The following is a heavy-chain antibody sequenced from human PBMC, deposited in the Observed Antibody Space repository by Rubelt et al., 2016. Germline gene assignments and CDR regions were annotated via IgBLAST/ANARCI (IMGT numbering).Heavy chain of an antibody. CDR2: IKPRGGST. V-gene: IGHV1-46*01. Sequence: QVQLVQSGAEVKKPGASVKVACKASGYTFTRYYMHWVRQDPGQGIEWMGIIKPRGGSTSFAQKFQGRVTMTRDTSTSTVYMELSSLRSEDTAVYYCARGGATISRDAFDIWGQGTMVTVSS. D-gene: IGHD5-24*01. CDR3: ARGGATISRDAFDI. CDR1: GYTFTRYY. J-gene: IGHJ3*02.